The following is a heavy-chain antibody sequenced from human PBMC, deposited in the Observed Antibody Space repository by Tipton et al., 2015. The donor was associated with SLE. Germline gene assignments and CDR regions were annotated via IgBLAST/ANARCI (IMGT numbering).Heavy chain of an antibody. CDR1: GGSISSHY. CDR3: ARAFGGYSYDDAFDI. Sequence: TLSLTCTVSGGSISSHYWSWIRQPPGKGLEWIGYIYYSGSTNYNPSLKSRVTISVDTSKNQFSLKLSSVTAADTAVYYCARAFGGYSYDDAFDIWGQGTMVTVSS. J-gene: IGHJ3*02. V-gene: IGHV4-59*11. D-gene: IGHD5-18*01. CDR2: IYYSGST.